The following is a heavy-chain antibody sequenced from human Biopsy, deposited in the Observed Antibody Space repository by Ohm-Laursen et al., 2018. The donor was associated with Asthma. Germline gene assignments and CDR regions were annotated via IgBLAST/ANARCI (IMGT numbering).Heavy chain of an antibody. CDR1: GYTFINYA. CDR3: ARTYYDFLTGQVNDALAM. J-gene: IGHJ3*02. D-gene: IGHD3-9*01. Sequence: ATVKISCKASGYTFINYAIQWVRQAPGQRIEWMGWIKDGNGNTKYSEKFQGRVTITRDTSASTAYMDLSSLRSEDTAVYYCARTYYDFLTGQVNDALAMWGQGTVVTVSS. CDR2: IKDGNGNT. V-gene: IGHV1-3*01.